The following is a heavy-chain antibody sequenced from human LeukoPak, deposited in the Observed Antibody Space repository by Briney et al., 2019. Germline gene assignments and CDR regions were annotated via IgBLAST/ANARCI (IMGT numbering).Heavy chain of an antibody. CDR3: ARGGGAGLAP. V-gene: IGHV3-23*01. Sequence: GGSLRLSCAASGFSFSTYAMSWVRQAPGKGLEWVSGVNGNGGSTSYADSVKGRFTISRDNSKHMVYLQMNSLRPEDTAVYYCARGGGAGLAPWGQGTLVTVSS. CDR1: GFSFSTYA. D-gene: IGHD3-16*01. CDR2: VNGNGGST. J-gene: IGHJ5*02.